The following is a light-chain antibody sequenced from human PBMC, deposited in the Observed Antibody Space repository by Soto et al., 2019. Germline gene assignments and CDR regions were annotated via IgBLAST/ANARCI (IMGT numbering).Light chain of an antibody. CDR3: AAWDDSLNGVV. CDR1: SSNIGSNT. V-gene: IGLV1-44*01. CDR2: SNN. J-gene: IGLJ2*01. Sequence: QSPLTQRPSASGTPGQRITISCSGSSSNIGSNTVNWYQQLPGTAPKLLIYSNNQRPSGVPDRFSGSKSGTSASLAISGLQSEDEADYYCAAWDDSLNGVVFGGGTKLTVL.